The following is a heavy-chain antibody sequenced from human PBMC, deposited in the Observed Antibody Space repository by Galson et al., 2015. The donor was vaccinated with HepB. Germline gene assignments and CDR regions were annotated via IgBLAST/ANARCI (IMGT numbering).Heavy chain of an antibody. J-gene: IGHJ4*02. Sequence: SLRLSCAAFGFTFSSYAMHWVRQAPGKGLEWVAVISYDGSNKYYADSVKGRFTISRDNSKNTLYLQMNSLRAEDTAVYYCARDPLDRYDILTGPFDYWGQGTLVTVSS. CDR2: ISYDGSNK. CDR3: ARDPLDRYDILTGPFDY. V-gene: IGHV3-30-3*01. CDR1: GFTFSSYA. D-gene: IGHD3-9*01.